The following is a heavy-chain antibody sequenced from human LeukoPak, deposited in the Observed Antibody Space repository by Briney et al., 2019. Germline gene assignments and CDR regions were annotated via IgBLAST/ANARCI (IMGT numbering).Heavy chain of an antibody. CDR1: GYTFTDYY. V-gene: IGHV1-2*06. CDR2: INPNSSGT. J-gene: IGHJ5*02. CDR3: AKCGDFIAASYNWFDP. Sequence: GASVKVSCKASGYTFTDYYMHWVRQAPGQGLEWMGRINPNSSGTKYAQKFQGRVTMTRDTSISTVYMELNRLTSDDTAVYYCAKCGDFIAASYNWFDPWGPGTLVTVSS. D-gene: IGHD6-13*01.